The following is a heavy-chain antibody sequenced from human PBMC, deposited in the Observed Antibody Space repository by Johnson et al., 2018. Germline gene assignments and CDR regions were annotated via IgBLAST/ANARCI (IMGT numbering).Heavy chain of an antibody. J-gene: IGHJ6*03. Sequence: QVQLVQSGSGLVKSSQTLSLTCTVSGGSIYRAGYSWSWIRQPPGKGLEWIGNIYHTGSTSYNPSLKSRVTISVDKSKNPFSLNLNAVTSAYPAMYYCARVGRHGDSSGSRGDYYYIDVWGKGTTVTVSS. D-gene: IGHD5-18*01. V-gene: IGHV4-30-2*01. CDR2: IYHTGST. CDR3: ARVGRHGDSSGSRGDYYYIDV. CDR1: GGSIYRAGYS.